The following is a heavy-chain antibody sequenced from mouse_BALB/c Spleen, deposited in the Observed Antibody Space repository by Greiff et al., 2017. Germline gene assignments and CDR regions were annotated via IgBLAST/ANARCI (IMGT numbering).Heavy chain of an antibody. CDR2: IRSKSNNYAT. Sequence: GGGLVQPKGSLKLSCAASGFTFNTYAMNWVRQAPGKGLEWVARIRSKSNNYATYYADSVKDRFTISRDDSQSMLYLQMNNLKTEDTAMYYCVTTVVAPFDYWGQGTTLTVSS. D-gene: IGHD1-1*01. CDR3: VTTVVAPFDY. CDR1: GFTFNTYA. V-gene: IGHV10-1*02. J-gene: IGHJ2*01.